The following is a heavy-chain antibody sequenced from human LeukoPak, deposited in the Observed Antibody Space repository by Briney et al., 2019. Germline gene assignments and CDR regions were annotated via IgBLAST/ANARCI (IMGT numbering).Heavy chain of an antibody. V-gene: IGHV3-21*01. Sequence: GGSLRLSCAASGFTFSSYSMNWVRQAPGKGLEWVSSISSSSNYIYYADSVKGRFTISRDNAKDSLYLQMNSLRAEDTGFYYCTRGWGTAAGTFDYWGQGTLVTVSS. CDR2: ISSSSNYI. D-gene: IGHD6-13*01. CDR3: TRGWGTAAGTFDY. J-gene: IGHJ4*02. CDR1: GFTFSSYS.